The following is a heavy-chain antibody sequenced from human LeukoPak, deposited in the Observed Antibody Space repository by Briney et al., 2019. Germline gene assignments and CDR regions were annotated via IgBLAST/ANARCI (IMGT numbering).Heavy chain of an antibody. D-gene: IGHD3-22*01. CDR3: ARAVYYDSSGYYSY. V-gene: IGHV4-39*07. CDR1: GGSISSSSYY. J-gene: IGHJ4*02. CDR2: IYYSGST. Sequence: SETLSLTCTVSGGSISSSSYYWGWIRQPPGKGLEWIGSIYYSGSTYYIPSLKSRVTISVDTSKNQFSLKLSSVTAADTAVYYCARAVYYDSSGYYSYWGQGTLVTVSS.